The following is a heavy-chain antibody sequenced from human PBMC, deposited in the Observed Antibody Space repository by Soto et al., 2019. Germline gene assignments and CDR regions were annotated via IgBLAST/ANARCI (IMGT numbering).Heavy chain of an antibody. V-gene: IGHV4-30-2*01. CDR3: ARHTKWIQLDYYYGMDV. CDR1: GGSISSGGYS. D-gene: IGHD1-1*01. Sequence: SETLSLTCAVSGGSISSGGYSWSWIRQPPGKGLEWIGYIYHSGSTYYNPSLKSRVTISVDRSKNQFSLKLSSVTAADTAVYYCARHTKWIQLDYYYGMDVWGQGTTVTVSS. CDR2: IYHSGST. J-gene: IGHJ6*02.